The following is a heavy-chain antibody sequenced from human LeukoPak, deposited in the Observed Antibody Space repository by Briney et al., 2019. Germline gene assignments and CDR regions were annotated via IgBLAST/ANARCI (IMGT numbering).Heavy chain of an antibody. J-gene: IGHJ2*01. CDR2: ISWNSGSI. Sequence: GGSLRLSCAASGFTFDDYAMHWVRQAPGKGLEWVSGISWNSGSIGYADSVKGRFTISRDNAKNSLYLQMNSLRAEDMALYYCAKSKDRIAAAGTGWYFDLWGRGTLVTVSS. D-gene: IGHD6-13*01. CDR1: GFTFDDYA. CDR3: AKSKDRIAAAGTGWYFDL. V-gene: IGHV3-9*03.